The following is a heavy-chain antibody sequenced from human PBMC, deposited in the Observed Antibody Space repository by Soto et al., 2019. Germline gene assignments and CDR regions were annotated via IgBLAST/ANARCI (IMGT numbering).Heavy chain of an antibody. D-gene: IGHD4-17*01. V-gene: IGHV3-74*01. CDR3: TRVDYGAYYFDY. Sequence: GGSLRLSCTASGFSFSSYWVHWVRQAPGKGLVWVSRINSDGSSTSYADSVKGRFTISRDNAKNTLYLQMNSLRAEDTAVYYCTRVDYGAYYFDYWGQGTLVTVSS. CDR1: GFSFSSYW. J-gene: IGHJ4*02. CDR2: INSDGSST.